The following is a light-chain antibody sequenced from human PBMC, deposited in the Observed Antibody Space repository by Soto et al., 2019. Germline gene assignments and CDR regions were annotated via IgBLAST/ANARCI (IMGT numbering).Light chain of an antibody. CDR3: QQYNNWPYP. J-gene: IGKJ2*01. CDR1: QSVSRN. V-gene: IGKV3-15*01. CDR2: AAS. Sequence: EIVMTQSPATLSVSPGERATLSCSASQSVSRNLAWYQQKPGQAPRLLIYAASTRATGITARFSGSGSGTEFTLTISSLQSEDFAVYYCQQYNNWPYPFGQGTKLEIK.